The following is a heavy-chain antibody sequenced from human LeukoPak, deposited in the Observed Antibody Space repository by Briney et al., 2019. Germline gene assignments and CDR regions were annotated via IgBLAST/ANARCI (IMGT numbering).Heavy chain of an antibody. CDR3: ARDVNKYCSGGSCYVM. CDR1: GYTFTGYY. J-gene: IGHJ4*02. V-gene: IGHV1-2*02. CDR2: INPNSGGT. Sequence: ASVKVSCKASGYTFTGYYMHWVRQAPGQGLEWMGWINPNSGGTNYAQKFQGRVTMTRDTSISTAYMELSRLRSDDTAVYYCARDVNKYCSGGSCYVMWGQGTLVTVSS. D-gene: IGHD2-15*01.